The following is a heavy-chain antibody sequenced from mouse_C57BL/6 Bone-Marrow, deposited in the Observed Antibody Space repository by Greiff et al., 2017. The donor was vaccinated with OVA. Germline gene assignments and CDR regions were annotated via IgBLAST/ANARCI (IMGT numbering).Heavy chain of an antibody. D-gene: IGHD1-1*01. CDR2: INPNNGGT. CDR1: GYTFTDYY. CDR3: ARRITTVVAPYYAMDY. Sequence: VHLQQSGPELVKPGASVKISCKASGYTFTDYYMNWVKQSHGKSLEWIGDINPNNGGTSYNQKFKGKATLTVDKSSSTAYMELRSLTSEDSAVYYCARRITTVVAPYYAMDYWGQGTSVTVSS. J-gene: IGHJ4*01. V-gene: IGHV1-26*01.